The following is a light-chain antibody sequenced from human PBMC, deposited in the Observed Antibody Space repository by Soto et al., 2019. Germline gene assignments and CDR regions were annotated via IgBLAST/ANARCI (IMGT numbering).Light chain of an antibody. Sequence: ETVLTQSPATLSFSPGERATLSCRASQNVGSYLSWYQQKPGQAPRLLIYDASDMATGIPARFSGSGSGTDFTLTITNLESEELACNYCQRRTVWHFGQGTRLQIK. CDR2: DAS. J-gene: IGKJ5*01. CDR1: QNVGSY. V-gene: IGKV3-11*01. CDR3: QRRTVWH.